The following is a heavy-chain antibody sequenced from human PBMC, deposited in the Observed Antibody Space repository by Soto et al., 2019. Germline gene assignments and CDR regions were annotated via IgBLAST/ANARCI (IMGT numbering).Heavy chain of an antibody. J-gene: IGHJ6*02. CDR3: AKEGSGYYYYYYGMDV. CDR2: ISGSGGST. Sequence: GGSLGLSCAASGFTFSSYAMSWVRQAPGKGLEWVSAISGSGGSTYYADSVKGWFTISRDNSKNTLYLQMNSLRAEDTAVYYCAKEGSGYYYYYYGMDVWGQGTTVTVSS. CDR1: GFTFSSYA. V-gene: IGHV3-23*01. D-gene: IGHD3-22*01.